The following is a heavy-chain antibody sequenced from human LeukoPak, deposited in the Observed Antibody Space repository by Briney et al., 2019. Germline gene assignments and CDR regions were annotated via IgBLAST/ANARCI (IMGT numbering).Heavy chain of an antibody. CDR2: IKQDGSEK. CDR3: ARDSPFWAN. D-gene: IGHD3-16*01. Sequence: GGSLRLSCTASGFTFSSNWMSWVRQAPGKGLEWVANIKQDGSEKYYVDSVKGRFTISRDNAKNSLYLQMNSLRAEDTAVYYCARDSPFWANWGQGTLVTVSS. V-gene: IGHV3-7*01. CDR1: GFTFSSNW. J-gene: IGHJ4*02.